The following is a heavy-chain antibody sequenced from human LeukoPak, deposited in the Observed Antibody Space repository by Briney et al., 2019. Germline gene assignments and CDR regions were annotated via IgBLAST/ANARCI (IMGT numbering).Heavy chain of an antibody. CDR3: ARGRGVGAPSGYFDY. CDR2: ISQSGST. CDR1: GGSISSGDYY. D-gene: IGHD1-26*01. V-gene: IGHV4-30-2*01. Sequence: SQTLSLTCTVSGGSISSGDYYWSWIRQPPGKGLECIGYISQSGSTSYNPSLKRRVTISVDRSKNQFSLKLTSVTAADTAVYYCARGRGVGAPSGYFDYWGQGTLVTVSS. J-gene: IGHJ4*02.